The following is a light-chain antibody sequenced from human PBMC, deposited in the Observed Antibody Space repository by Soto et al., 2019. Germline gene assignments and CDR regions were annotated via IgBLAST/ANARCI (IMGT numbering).Light chain of an antibody. CDR3: QQYGSSPRT. CDR1: QSVSSNL. CDR2: GAT. Sequence: VLTLSPGTLSLNTGERATLSCRASQSVSSNLLAWYQQKPGQAPRLLIYGATNRATGIPDRFSGSGSGTDFTLTISILEPEDFAVYYCQQYGSSPRTFGQGTKVDIK. J-gene: IGKJ1*01. V-gene: IGKV3-20*01.